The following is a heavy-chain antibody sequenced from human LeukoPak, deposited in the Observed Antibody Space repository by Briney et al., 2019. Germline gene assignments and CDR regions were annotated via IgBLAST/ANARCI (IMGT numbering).Heavy chain of an antibody. CDR2: IYYSGST. CDR1: GGSISSYY. Sequence: SETLSLTCTVSGGSISSYYWSWIRQPPGKGLEWIGYIYYSGSTNYNPSLKSRVTISVDTSKNQFSLKLSSVTAADTAVYYCAREGCSGGSCYLYYFDYWGQGTLVTVSS. J-gene: IGHJ4*02. CDR3: AREGCSGGSCYLYYFDY. D-gene: IGHD2-15*01. V-gene: IGHV4-59*01.